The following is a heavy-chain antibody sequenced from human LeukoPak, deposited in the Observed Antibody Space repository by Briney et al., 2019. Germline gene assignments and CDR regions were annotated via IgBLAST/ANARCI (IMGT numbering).Heavy chain of an antibody. Sequence: GGSLRLSCAASGFTFSSYAMSWVRQAPGKGLEWVSAISGSGGSTYYADSVKGRFTISRDNSKNTLYLQMNSLRAEDTAVYYCAKAVITMVREPGAFDIWGQGTMVTVSS. J-gene: IGHJ3*02. D-gene: IGHD3-10*01. CDR3: AKAVITMVREPGAFDI. CDR2: ISGSGGST. CDR1: GFTFSSYA. V-gene: IGHV3-23*01.